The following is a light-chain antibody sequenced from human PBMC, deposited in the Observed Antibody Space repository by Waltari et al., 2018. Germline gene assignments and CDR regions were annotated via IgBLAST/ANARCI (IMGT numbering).Light chain of an antibody. Sequence: IVLTQSPDTLSVSPGQRATLSCRTSQTINNNFLGWYQQKPGQAPRLIIHGASSRATGFPDRFSGSGSGTDFTLTISNLEPEDFAVYYCQQYDGSVLTFGGGTKVEI. CDR2: GAS. CDR1: QTINNNF. V-gene: IGKV3-20*01. CDR3: QQYDGSVLT. J-gene: IGKJ4*01.